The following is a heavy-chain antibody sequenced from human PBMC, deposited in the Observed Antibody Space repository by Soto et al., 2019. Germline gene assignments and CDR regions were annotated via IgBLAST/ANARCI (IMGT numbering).Heavy chain of an antibody. J-gene: IGHJ4*02. V-gene: IGHV4-30-4*01. CDR1: GGSISSGDYY. CDR2: IYYSGST. Sequence: QVQLQESGPGLVKPSQTLSLTCTVSGGSISSGDYYWSWIRHPPGKGLEWIGYIYYSGSTYYNPSLKSRVTLSVVTSKNQFPLKLSSVTAADTAVYYCASAQTGTTGFDYWGQGTLVTVSS. CDR3: ASAQTGTTGFDY. D-gene: IGHD1-1*01.